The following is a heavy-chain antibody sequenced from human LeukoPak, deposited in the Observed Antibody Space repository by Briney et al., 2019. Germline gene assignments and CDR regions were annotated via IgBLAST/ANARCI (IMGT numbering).Heavy chain of an antibody. V-gene: IGHV3-48*01. CDR3: AKDHYDFWSGYRQQEYFQH. J-gene: IGHJ1*01. Sequence: GGSLRLSCAASGFTFSSYSMNWVRQAPGKGLEWVSYISSSSSTIYYADSVKGRFTISRDNAKNPLYLQMNSLRAEDTAVYYCAKDHYDFWSGYRQQEYFQHWGQGTLVTVSS. CDR1: GFTFSSYS. D-gene: IGHD3-3*01. CDR2: ISSSSSTI.